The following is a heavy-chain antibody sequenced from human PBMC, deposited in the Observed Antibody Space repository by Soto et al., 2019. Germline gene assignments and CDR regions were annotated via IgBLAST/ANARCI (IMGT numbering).Heavy chain of an antibody. J-gene: IGHJ3*02. CDR2: IIPMIGAT. D-gene: IGHD2-15*01. Sequence: QVQLVQSGSEVKKPGSSVKVSCKASGGTFSDFTLSWLRQAPGRGLEWMGGIIPMIGATNNAQKLKGRLTITAAKSTGTVYMELNSLRSDDTAGYYCARYWSAGTLYGAFDIWGQGTEGTVSP. CDR3: ARYWSAGTLYGAFDI. V-gene: IGHV1-69*06. CDR1: GGTFSDFT.